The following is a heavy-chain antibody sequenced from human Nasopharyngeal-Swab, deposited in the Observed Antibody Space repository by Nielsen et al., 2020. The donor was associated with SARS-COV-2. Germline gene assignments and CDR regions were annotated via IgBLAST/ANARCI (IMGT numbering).Heavy chain of an antibody. J-gene: IGHJ4*02. CDR2: IYTSGST. D-gene: IGHD3-10*01. CDR3: ARGLLWFGEAPFDY. CDR1: GGSISSGSYY. V-gene: IGHV4-61*02. Sequence: SETLSLTCTVSGGSISSGSYYWSWIRQPAGKGLEWIGRIYTSGSTNYNPSLKSRVTISVDTSKNQFSLKLSSVTAADTAVYYCARGLLWFGEAPFDYWGQGTLVTVSS.